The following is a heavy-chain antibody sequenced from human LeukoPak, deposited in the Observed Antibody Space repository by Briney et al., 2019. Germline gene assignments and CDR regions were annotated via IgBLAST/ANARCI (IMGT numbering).Heavy chain of an antibody. Sequence: GGSLRLSCAASGFTSTTYGMHWVRQAPGKGLEWVAVIWSDGSKTYYVDSVKGRFTISRDYSKNTLYLQMSRLRAEDTAVYYCARAGASNEFDYWGQGTLVTVSS. CDR1: GFTSTTYG. CDR2: IWSDGSKT. V-gene: IGHV3-33*01. J-gene: IGHJ4*02. D-gene: IGHD2-8*01. CDR3: ARAGASNEFDY.